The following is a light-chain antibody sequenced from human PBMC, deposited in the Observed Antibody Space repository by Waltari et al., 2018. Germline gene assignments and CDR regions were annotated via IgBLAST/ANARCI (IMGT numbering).Light chain of an antibody. CDR2: GAS. J-gene: IGKJ1*01. CDR3: QHYLRLPVT. V-gene: IGKV3-20*01. CDR1: QSVSRA. Sequence: EIVLTQSPGTLSLSLGERATVSCRASQSVSRALAWYQQKPGQAPRLLIYGASTRATGIPDRFSGSGSGTDFRLTISGLEPDDFAVYYCQHYLRLPVTFGQGTTVEI.